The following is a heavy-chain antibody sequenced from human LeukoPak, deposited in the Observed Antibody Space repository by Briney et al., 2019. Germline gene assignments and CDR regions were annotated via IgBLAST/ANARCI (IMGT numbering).Heavy chain of an antibody. CDR1: GGSISSSTYY. D-gene: IGHD6-13*01. V-gene: IGHV4-39*01. J-gene: IGHJ5*02. CDR3: ARQAYSSNLGWFDP. Sequence: PSETLSLTCSVSGGSISSSTYYWGWLRPPPGKGLEWIGNIYHSGSTYYNPSLKSRVTISVDTSKNQFSLKLSSVTAADTAVYYCARQAYSSNLGWFDPWGQGTLVTVSS. CDR2: IYHSGST.